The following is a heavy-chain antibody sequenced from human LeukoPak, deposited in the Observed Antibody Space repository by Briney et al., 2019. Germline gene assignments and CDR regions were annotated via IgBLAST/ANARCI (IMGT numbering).Heavy chain of an antibody. CDR1: GGSISSTNW. J-gene: IGHJ4*02. D-gene: IGHD3-3*01. CDR2: VHLDGRT. Sequence: SGTLSLICGASGGSISSTNWWTWIRQPPGKGLEWIGEVHLDGRTNYNPSLESRLTMSVDLSENHISLKLTSVTAADTAVYYCAREGGFYRPLDYTGQGTLVTVSS. V-gene: IGHV4-4*02. CDR3: AREGGFYRPLDY.